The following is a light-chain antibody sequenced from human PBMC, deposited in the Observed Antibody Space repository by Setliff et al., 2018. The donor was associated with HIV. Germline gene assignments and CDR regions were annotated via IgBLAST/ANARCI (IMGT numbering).Light chain of an antibody. Sequence: ALTQPASVSGSPGQSITISCTGTSSDVGGYNFVSWYQQHPGKAPKLMIYDVSNRPSGVSNRFSGSKSGNAASLTISGLQAEDEADYYCSSYAGSSTQVLGTGTKVTVL. CDR2: DVS. J-gene: IGLJ1*01. CDR3: SSYAGSSTQV. CDR1: SSDVGGYNF. V-gene: IGLV2-14*03.